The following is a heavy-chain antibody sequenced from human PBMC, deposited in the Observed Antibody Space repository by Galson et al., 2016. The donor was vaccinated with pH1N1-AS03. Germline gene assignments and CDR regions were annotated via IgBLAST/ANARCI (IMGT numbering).Heavy chain of an antibody. V-gene: IGHV4-39*01. D-gene: IGHD1-1*01. CDR2: INFSGAT. CDR3: RRPRVDFSGNYFDD. Sequence: LTCTVSGGSIDSGPYYWVWVRHSPGQGLAWIVSINFSGATFYTDSLSGRVAMFTDTPRNQFSLILNSVTAADTAVYYCRRPRVDFSGNYFDDWGQGRLVTVSS. J-gene: IGHJ4*02. CDR1: GGSIDSGPYY.